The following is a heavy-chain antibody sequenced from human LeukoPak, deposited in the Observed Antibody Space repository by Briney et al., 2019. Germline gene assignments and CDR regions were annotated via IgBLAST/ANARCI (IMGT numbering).Heavy chain of an antibody. CDR3: VSCSSINCFDYDN. CDR1: GFTFSIYT. CDR2: ISGTSTDT. V-gene: IGHV3-21*01. Sequence: GGPLRLSCAASGFTFSIYTMNGVRQARGRGLEGVSLISGTSTDTAYADSVQGRFTISRDNAKNSWYLQMSSLRAEDTAVYYCVSCSSINCFDYDNWGQGTLVTVSP. D-gene: IGHD2-2*01. J-gene: IGHJ4*02.